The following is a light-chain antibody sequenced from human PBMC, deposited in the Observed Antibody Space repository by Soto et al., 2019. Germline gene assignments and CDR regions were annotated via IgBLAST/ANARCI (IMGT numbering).Light chain of an antibody. CDR2: KAS. V-gene: IGKV1-5*03. J-gene: IGKJ1*01. Sequence: DIQMTQSPSTLSGSVGDRVTITCRAIQTISSWLAWYPQKPGKAPKLLIYKASTLKSGVPSRFSGSGSGTEFTLTISSLQPDDFATYYCQHYNSYSEAFGQGTKVEL. CDR1: QTISSW. CDR3: QHYNSYSEA.